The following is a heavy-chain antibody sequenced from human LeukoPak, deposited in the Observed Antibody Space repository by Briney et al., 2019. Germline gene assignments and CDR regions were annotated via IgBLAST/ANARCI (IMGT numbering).Heavy chain of an antibody. J-gene: IGHJ6*03. CDR2: IIPIFGTA. CDR3: ASDYDFWSGYFPYYYYMDV. D-gene: IGHD3-3*01. CDR1: GGTFSSYA. V-gene: IGHV1-69*06. Sequence: WASVKVSCKASGGTFSSYAISWARQAPGQGLEWMGGIIPIFGTANYAQKFQGRVTITADKSTSTAYMELSSLRSEDTAVYYCASDYDFWSGYFPYYYYMDVWGKGTTVTVSS.